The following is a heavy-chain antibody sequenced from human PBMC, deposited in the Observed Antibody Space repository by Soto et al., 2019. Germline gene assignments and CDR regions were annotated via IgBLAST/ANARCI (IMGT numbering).Heavy chain of an antibody. V-gene: IGHV4-31*03. J-gene: IGHJ4*02. CDR3: ARVRGLAARTFDY. Sequence: SETLSLTCTVSGGSISSGGYYWSWISQHPGKGLEWIGYIYYSGSTYYNPSLKSRVTISVDTSKNQFSLKLSSVTAADTAVYYCARVRGLAARTFDYWGPGTLVTVSS. CDR1: GGSISSGGYY. CDR2: IYYSGST. D-gene: IGHD6-6*01.